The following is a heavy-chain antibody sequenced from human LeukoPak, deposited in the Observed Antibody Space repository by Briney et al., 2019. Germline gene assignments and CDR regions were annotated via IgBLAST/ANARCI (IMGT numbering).Heavy chain of an antibody. V-gene: IGHV1-69*13. Sequence: SVKVSCKASGGTFSSYAIRWVRQAPGQGLEWIGGIIPIFGTANYAQKFQGRVTITADESTSTACMELSSLRSEDTAVYYCARSFTYYYDSSGYYLIYWGQGTLVTVSS. D-gene: IGHD3-22*01. CDR3: ARSFTYYYDSSGYYLIY. CDR1: GGTFSSYA. CDR2: IIPIFGTA. J-gene: IGHJ4*02.